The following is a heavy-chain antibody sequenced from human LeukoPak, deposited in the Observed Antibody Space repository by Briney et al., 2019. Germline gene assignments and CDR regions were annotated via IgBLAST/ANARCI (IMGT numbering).Heavy chain of an antibody. D-gene: IGHD5-18*01. V-gene: IGHV1/OR15-1*04. J-gene: IGHJ4*02. CDR1: GYIFTDYY. Sequence: ASVKVSCKASGYIFTDYYMHWVRQAPGQELGWMGRINPNSGGTNYAQKFQGRVTITADKSTSTAYMELSSLRSEDTAVYYCVSIVDTAMVTVDYWGQGTLVTVSS. CDR3: VSIVDTAMVTVDY. CDR2: INPNSGGT.